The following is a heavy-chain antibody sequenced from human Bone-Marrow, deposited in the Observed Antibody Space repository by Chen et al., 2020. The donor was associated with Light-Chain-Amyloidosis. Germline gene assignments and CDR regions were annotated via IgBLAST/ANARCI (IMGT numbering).Heavy chain of an antibody. CDR3: AKDISYDDILPGYPADAFDI. J-gene: IGHJ3*02. D-gene: IGHD3-9*01. V-gene: IGHV3-23*04. CDR2: VSGRCGSG. Sequence: EVQLVESGGGLLQRGGSLRLSCAASGFAFSSYAMSWVRQAPGKGLEWVSTVSGRCGSGYYGDSVKGRLTISRDNSRNALFLEMNGLRADDTAVYYWAKDISYDDILPGYPADAFDIWGQGTMVTVSS. CDR1: GFAFSSYA.